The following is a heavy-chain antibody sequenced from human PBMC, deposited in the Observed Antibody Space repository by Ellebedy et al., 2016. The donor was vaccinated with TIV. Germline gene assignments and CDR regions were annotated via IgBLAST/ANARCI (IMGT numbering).Heavy chain of an antibody. CDR2: INAGNSNT. D-gene: IGHD2-21*02. Sequence: ASVKVSCXASGYTFTSHIIYWLRQAPGHRLEWMGWINAGNSNTKYSQKFQGRVTITRDTSASTAYMELSSLRSEDSAVYYCGTGDWTFLGMDVWGPGTTVTVSS. CDR3: GTGDWTFLGMDV. V-gene: IGHV1-3*01. J-gene: IGHJ6*02. CDR1: GYTFTSHI.